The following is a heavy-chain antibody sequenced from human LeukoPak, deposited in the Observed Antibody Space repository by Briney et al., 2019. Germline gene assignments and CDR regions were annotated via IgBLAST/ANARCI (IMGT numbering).Heavy chain of an antibody. Sequence: GGSLRLSCVVSEFTFSSYWMSWVRQAPGKGLEWVANIKQDGSEKYYVDSVKGRFTISRDNAKNSLYLQINSLRAEDTAVYYCARDSRWLREVDYWGQGTLVTVSS. V-gene: IGHV3-7*01. CDR3: ARDSRWLREVDY. CDR1: EFTFSSYW. CDR2: IKQDGSEK. J-gene: IGHJ4*02. D-gene: IGHD5-12*01.